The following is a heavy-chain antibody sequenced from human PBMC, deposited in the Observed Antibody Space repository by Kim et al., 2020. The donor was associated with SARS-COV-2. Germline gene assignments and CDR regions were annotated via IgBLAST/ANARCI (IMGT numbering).Heavy chain of an antibody. CDR1: GFTFSSYA. J-gene: IGHJ5*02. CDR3: ARDPTYYYGSGSYWECWFDP. CDR2: ISYDGSNK. V-gene: IGHV3-30*04. Sequence: GGSLRLSCAASGFTFSSYAMHWVRQAPGKGLEWVAVISYDGSNKYYADSVKGRFTISRDNSKNTLYLQMNSLRAEDTAVYYCARDPTYYYGSGSYWECWFDPWGQGTLVTVSS. D-gene: IGHD3-10*01.